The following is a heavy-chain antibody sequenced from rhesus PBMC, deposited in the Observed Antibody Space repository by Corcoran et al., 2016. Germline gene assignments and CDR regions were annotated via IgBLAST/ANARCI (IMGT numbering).Heavy chain of an antibody. CDR2: ISIGGSN. CDR3: ARDSWNYNGRFDV. CDR1: GVPFSGSS. Sequence: QVQLQESGPGLVKPPENLSLTCAVSGVPFSGSSWGWIRQPQGKGLDWIGHISIGGSNYLNPSLKHGVTLSVDTAKNQGSLKLSSVTAADTAVYYCARDSWNYNGRFDVWGPGVRVTVSS. V-gene: IGHV4S14*01. J-gene: IGHJ5-1*01. D-gene: IGHD1-1-1*01.